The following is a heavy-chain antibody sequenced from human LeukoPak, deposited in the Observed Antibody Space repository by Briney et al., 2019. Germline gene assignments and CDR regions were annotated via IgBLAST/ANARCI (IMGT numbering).Heavy chain of an antibody. V-gene: IGHV1-18*01. D-gene: IGHD3-3*01. J-gene: IGHJ5*02. CDR3: ARVLEAADKFFGWSNWFDP. Sequence: EASVKVSCKASGYTFTSYGISWVRQAPGQGLEWMGWISAYNGNTNYAQKLQGRVTMTTDTSTSTAYMELRSLRSDDTAVYYCARVLEAADKFFGWSNWFDPWGQGTLVTVSS. CDR1: GYTFTSYG. CDR2: ISAYNGNT.